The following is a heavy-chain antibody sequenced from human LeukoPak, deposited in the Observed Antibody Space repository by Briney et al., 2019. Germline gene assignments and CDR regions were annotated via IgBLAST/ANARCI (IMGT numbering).Heavy chain of an antibody. CDR2: ISSSSTYI. CDR1: GFTFSGYR. D-gene: IGHD3-22*01. V-gene: IGHV3-21*01. Sequence: GGSLRLSCTASGFTFSGYRMNWVRQARGKGLEWVSSISSSSTYIYYADSVKGRFTNSRHNAKNSLYLQMNSLRAEDTAVYYCISRGINYYDSGGFTYWGQGTLVTVSS. CDR3: ISRGINYYDSGGFTY. J-gene: IGHJ4*02.